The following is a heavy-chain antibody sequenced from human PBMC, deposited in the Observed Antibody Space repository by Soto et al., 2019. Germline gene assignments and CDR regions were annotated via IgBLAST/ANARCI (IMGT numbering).Heavy chain of an antibody. D-gene: IGHD1-1*01. Sequence: QVQLVQSGAEVKKPGAAVTVSCKASGFAFSEYGFSWVRQAPGQGLEWMAWVSLYNGDINYAQKSQGRVTMTTDTSTETVYMEMRSLRSDDTAVYYCARYPYVKDAFDLWGQGTMVSVSS. V-gene: IGHV1-18*01. J-gene: IGHJ3*01. CDR3: ARYPYVKDAFDL. CDR1: GFAFSEYG. CDR2: VSLYNGDI.